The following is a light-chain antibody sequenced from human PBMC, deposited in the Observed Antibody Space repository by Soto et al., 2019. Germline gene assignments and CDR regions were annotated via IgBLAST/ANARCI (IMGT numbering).Light chain of an antibody. J-gene: IGLJ1*01. CDR3: SSYTSSSTRV. CDR2: DVS. CDR1: SSDVSGYNF. V-gene: IGLV2-14*01. Sequence: QSVLTQPASVSGSPGQSIAISCTGTSSDVSGYNFVSWYQQHPGKAPKLMIYDVSNRPSGVSNRFSGSKSGNTAFLTISGLQAEDEADYYCSSYTSSSTRVFGTGTRSPS.